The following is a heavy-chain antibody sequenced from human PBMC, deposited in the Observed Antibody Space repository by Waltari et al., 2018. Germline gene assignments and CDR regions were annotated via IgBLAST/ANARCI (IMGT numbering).Heavy chain of an antibody. V-gene: IGHV1-8*03. CDR3: ARDGSYYYGGLKGAFDI. D-gene: IGHD3-10*01. J-gene: IGHJ3*02. Sequence: QVQLVQSGAEVKKPGASVKVSCKASGYTFTSYDIHWVLQATGQGLEWMGWMNPNSGNTGYAQKFQGRVTITRNTSISTAYMELSSLRSEDTAVYYCARDGSYYYGGLKGAFDIWGQGTMVTVSS. CDR1: GYTFTSYD. CDR2: MNPNSGNT.